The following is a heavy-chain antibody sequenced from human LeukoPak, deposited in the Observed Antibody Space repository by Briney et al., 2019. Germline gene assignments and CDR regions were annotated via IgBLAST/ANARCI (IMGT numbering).Heavy chain of an antibody. J-gene: IGHJ4*02. CDR3: ARGGRGSGWYTY. V-gene: IGHV4-34*01. CDR2: INHSGGT. CDR1: GGSFSGYY. D-gene: IGHD6-19*01. Sequence: SETLSLTCAVYGGSFSGYYWSWIRQPPGKGLEWIGEINHSGGTNYNPSLKSRVTISVDTSKNQFSLKLSSVTAADTAVYYCARGGRGSGWYTYWGQGTLVTVSS.